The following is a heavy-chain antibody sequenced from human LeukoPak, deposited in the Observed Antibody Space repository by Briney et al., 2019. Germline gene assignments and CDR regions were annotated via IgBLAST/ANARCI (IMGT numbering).Heavy chain of an antibody. Sequence: GGSLRLSCAASGFTFSSYAMSWVRQAPGKGLEWVSAISGSGGSTYYADSVKGRFTISRDNAKNTLFLQINSLRAEDTAVYYCARDRTALVPDYMDVWGNGTTVTVSS. V-gene: IGHV3-23*01. CDR3: ARDRTALVPDYMDV. J-gene: IGHJ6*03. CDR1: GFTFSSYA. CDR2: ISGSGGST. D-gene: IGHD5-18*01.